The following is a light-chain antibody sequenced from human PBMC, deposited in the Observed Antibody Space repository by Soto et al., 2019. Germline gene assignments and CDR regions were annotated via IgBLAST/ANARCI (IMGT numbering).Light chain of an antibody. J-gene: IGKJ2*01. V-gene: IGKV3-20*01. CDR2: GTS. CDR3: QQYGSSPHT. Sequence: EIVLTQSPGTLSLSPGERATLSCRASQSVSSSYLAWYQQKAGQPPRLLIYGTSTRATGIPDRFSGSGSGTDFTLTITRLETEAFAVYYCQQYGSSPHTFGQGTKLEI. CDR1: QSVSSSY.